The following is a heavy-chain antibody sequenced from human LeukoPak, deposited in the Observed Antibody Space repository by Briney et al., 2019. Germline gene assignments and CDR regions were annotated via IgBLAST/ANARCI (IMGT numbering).Heavy chain of an antibody. CDR1: GGSFSGYY. D-gene: IGHD6-13*01. CDR3: ARGLRDSRDFDY. V-gene: IGHV4-34*01. CDR2: INHSGST. Sequence: SETLSLTCAVYGGSFSGYYWSWIRQPPGKGLEWIGEINHSGSTNYNPSLKSRVTISVDTSKNQFSLKLSSVTAADTAVYYCARGLRDSRDFDYWGQGTLVTVSS. J-gene: IGHJ4*02.